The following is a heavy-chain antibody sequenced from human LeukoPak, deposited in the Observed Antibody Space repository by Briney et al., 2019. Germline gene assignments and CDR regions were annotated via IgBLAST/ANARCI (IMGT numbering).Heavy chain of an antibody. V-gene: IGHV4-59*01. CDR2: IYYSGST. CDR3: ARGGGIAAAGYYYYYYMDV. CDR1: GGSFSGYY. Sequence: SETLSLTCAVYGGSFSGYYWSWIRQPPGKGLEWIGYIYYSGSTNYNPSLKSRVTISVDTSKNQFSLKLSSVTAADTAVYYCARGGGIAAAGYYYYYYMDVWGKGTTVTVSS. D-gene: IGHD6-13*01. J-gene: IGHJ6*03.